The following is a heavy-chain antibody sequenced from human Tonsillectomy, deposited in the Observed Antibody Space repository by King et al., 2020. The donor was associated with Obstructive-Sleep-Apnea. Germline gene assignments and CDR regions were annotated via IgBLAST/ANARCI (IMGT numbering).Heavy chain of an antibody. Sequence: QLVQSGAEVKKPGASVKVSCKASGYTFTTYAITWVRQAPGQGLEWMGWISAYNGNTNCAQKLQGRVSMTTATSTSTAYMELRVLRPDDTAMYYCARSSGTSSGYYHDYWGKGTLVTVSS. V-gene: IGHV1-18*01. D-gene: IGHD3-22*01. J-gene: IGHJ4*02. CDR3: ARSSGTSSGYYHDY. CDR1: GYTFTTYA. CDR2: ISAYNGNT.